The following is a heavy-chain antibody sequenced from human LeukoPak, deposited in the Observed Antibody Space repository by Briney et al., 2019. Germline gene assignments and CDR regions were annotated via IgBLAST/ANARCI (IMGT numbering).Heavy chain of an antibody. CDR3: ARDDGYCSSTSCPLDY. CDR1: GFTVSSNY. CDR2: IYSGGST. Sequence: PGGSLRLSCAASGFTVSSNYMSWVRQAPGKGLEWVSVIYSGGSTYYADSVKGRFTISRDNSKNTLYLQMNSLRAEDTAVYYCARDDGYCSSTSCPLDYWGQGTLVTVSS. J-gene: IGHJ4*02. D-gene: IGHD2-2*01. V-gene: IGHV3-53*01.